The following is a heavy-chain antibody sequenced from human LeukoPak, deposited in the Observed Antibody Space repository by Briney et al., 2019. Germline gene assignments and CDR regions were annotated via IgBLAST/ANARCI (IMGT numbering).Heavy chain of an antibody. CDR2: ISAYNGNT. Sequence: GASVKVSCKASGYTFTSYGISWVRQAPGQGLEWMGWISAYNGNTNYAQKLQGRVTMTTDTSTSTAYMELRSLRSDDTAVYYCARDRATMVRGVVDYWGQGTLVTVSS. CDR3: ARDRATMVRGVVDY. V-gene: IGHV1-18*01. CDR1: GYTFTSYG. D-gene: IGHD3-10*01. J-gene: IGHJ4*02.